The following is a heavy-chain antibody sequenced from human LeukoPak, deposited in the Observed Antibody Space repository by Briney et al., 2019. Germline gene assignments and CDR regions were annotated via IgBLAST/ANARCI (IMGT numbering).Heavy chain of an antibody. CDR2: ISNDGSNI. CDR1: GFTFSSYG. Sequence: GGSLRLSCATSGFTFSSYGMHWVRQVPGKGLEWVAVISNDGSNIQYGDSAKGRFTISRDNSKNTVFLHMNSLRSEDTAVYYCARGPFVVARQGDYYYGMDVWGQGTTVTVSS. CDR3: ARGPFVVARQGDYYYGMDV. D-gene: IGHD2-2*01. J-gene: IGHJ6*02. V-gene: IGHV3-30*03.